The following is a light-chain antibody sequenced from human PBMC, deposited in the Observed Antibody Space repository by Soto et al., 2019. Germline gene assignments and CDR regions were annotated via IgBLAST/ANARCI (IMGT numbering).Light chain of an antibody. CDR2: GAS. CDR1: QSVSTNF. V-gene: IGKV3-20*01. Sequence: EIVLTQSPGTLSLSPGEGATLSCRASQSVSTNFFAWYQQKPGQAPSLLIYGASTRATGIPDRFSGSGSGTHFTLTISRPEPEDFAVYYCQHYGRTSWTFSHGTKVEIK. CDR3: QHYGRTSWT. J-gene: IGKJ1*01.